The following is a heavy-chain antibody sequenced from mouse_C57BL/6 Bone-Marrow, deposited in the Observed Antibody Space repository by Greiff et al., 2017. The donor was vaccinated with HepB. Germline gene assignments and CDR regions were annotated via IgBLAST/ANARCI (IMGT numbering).Heavy chain of an antibody. Sequence: VKLQQSGAELVKPGASVKISCKASGYAFSSYWMNWVKQRPGKGLEWIGQIYPGDGDTNYNGKFKGKATLTADKSSSTAYMQLSSLTSEDSAVYFCARGGDSSGYDYAMDYWGQGTSVTVSS. CDR3: ARGGDSSGYDYAMDY. D-gene: IGHD3-2*02. CDR2: IYPGDGDT. J-gene: IGHJ4*01. V-gene: IGHV1-80*01. CDR1: GYAFSSYW.